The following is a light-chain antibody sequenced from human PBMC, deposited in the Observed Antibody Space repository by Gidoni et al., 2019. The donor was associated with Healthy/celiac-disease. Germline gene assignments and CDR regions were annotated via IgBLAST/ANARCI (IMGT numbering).Light chain of an antibody. CDR3: QQSYSTLSIT. J-gene: IGKJ5*01. CDR1: QSISSY. Sequence: DIQQTPSPSSMSASVGDRVTITCRASQSISSYLNWYQQKPGKAPKLLIYAASSLQSGVPSRFSCSGSGTDFTLTISSLQPEDFATYYCQQSYSTLSITFGQGTRLEIK. CDR2: AAS. V-gene: IGKV1-39*01.